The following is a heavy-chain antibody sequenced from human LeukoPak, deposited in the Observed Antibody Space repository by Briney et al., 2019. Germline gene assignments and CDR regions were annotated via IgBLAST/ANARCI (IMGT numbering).Heavy chain of an antibody. J-gene: IGHJ4*02. CDR3: ANTLLLYSSSRKNYFDY. CDR2: IRGTGSST. D-gene: IGHD6-13*01. Sequence: PGGSLRLSCGASGFTFSSYAMAWVRQAPGKGLEWVSAIRGTGSSTYYADSVKGRFTLSRDNSKNTLYLQMNSLRAEDTAVYYCANTLLLYSSSRKNYFDYWGQGTLVTVSS. CDR1: GFTFSSYA. V-gene: IGHV3-23*01.